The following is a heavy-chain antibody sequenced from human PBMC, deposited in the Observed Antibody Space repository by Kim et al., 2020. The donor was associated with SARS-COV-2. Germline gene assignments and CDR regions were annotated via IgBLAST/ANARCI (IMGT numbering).Heavy chain of an antibody. V-gene: IGHV4-39*01. D-gene: IGHD2-15*01. Sequence: STPSRKSTVTMSGDTSKNQFPLDLCSVTAADTAVYYCARLKVAGYYFDYWGQGTLVTVSS. J-gene: IGHJ4*02. CDR3: ARLKVAGYYFDY.